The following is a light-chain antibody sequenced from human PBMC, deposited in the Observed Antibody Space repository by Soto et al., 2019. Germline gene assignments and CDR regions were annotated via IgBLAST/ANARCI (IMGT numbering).Light chain of an antibody. J-gene: IGKJ1*01. Sequence: DIQMTQSPSTLSASVGDRVTITCRASQSISSWLAWYQQKPGKAPKLLIYKASSLESGVPSRFSGSGSGTEFPLTISSLQPDDFATYYCQQYNSLVAFGQGTKVEIK. CDR1: QSISSW. V-gene: IGKV1-5*03. CDR2: KAS. CDR3: QQYNSLVA.